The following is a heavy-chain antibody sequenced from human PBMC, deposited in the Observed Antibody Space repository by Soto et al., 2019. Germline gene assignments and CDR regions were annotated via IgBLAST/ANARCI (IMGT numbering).Heavy chain of an antibody. D-gene: IGHD1-1*01. J-gene: IGHJ3*02. CDR2: ISSSSSYI. CDR3: ARRDGTTGTPAAFDI. Sequence: GGSLRLSCAASGFTFSSYSMNWVRQAPGKGLEWVSSISSSSSYIYYADSVKGRFTISRDNAKNSLYLQMNSLRAEDTAVYYCARRDGTTGTPAAFDIWGQGTIVTVSS. V-gene: IGHV3-21*01. CDR1: GFTFSSYS.